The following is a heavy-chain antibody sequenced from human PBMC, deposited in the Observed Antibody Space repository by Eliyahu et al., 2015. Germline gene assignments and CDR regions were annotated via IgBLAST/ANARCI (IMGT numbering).Heavy chain of an antibody. D-gene: IGHD2-2*01. Sequence: QVQLVESGGGLVKPGGSLSLSCTASGLTFSDYYMSWTXQXPGKGLEWISYITSSGSTKYYADSVEGRFTXSRDNAKKSLFLQLNSLRAEDTAVYYCAREFTAPAGHRFIDYWGQGTLVTVSS. V-gene: IGHV3-11*01. CDR2: ITSSGSTK. J-gene: IGHJ4*02. CDR3: AREFTAPAGHRFIDY. CDR1: GLTFSDYY.